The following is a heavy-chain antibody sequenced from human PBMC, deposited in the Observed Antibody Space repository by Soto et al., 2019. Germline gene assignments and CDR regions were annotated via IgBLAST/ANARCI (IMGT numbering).Heavy chain of an antibody. J-gene: IGHJ4*02. D-gene: IGHD1-1*01. CDR1: GGSFSSYY. CDR2: INHRGST. CDR3: ARTYRFYS. Sequence: QVQLQQWGAGLLKPSETLSLTCAVYGGSFSSYYWSWVRQPPGKGLEWIGEINHRGSTNYNPSLKRRVTISVDTSKDQFSLKLSSVTAADTAVYYCARTYRFYSWGQGTLVTVSS. V-gene: IGHV4-34*01.